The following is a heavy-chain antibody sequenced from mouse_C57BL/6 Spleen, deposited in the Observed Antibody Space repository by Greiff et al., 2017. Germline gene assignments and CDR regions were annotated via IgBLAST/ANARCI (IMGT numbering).Heavy chain of an antibody. J-gene: IGHJ2*01. Sequence: QVQLKESGAELARPGASVKLSCKASGYTFTSYGISWVKQRTGQGLEWIGESYPRSGNTYYNEKFKGKATLTADKSSSTAYMELRSLTSEDSAVYFCLYGRDFDYWGQGTTLTVSS. CDR3: LYGRDFDY. D-gene: IGHD1-1*01. CDR1: GYTFTSYG. V-gene: IGHV1-81*01. CDR2: SYPRSGNT.